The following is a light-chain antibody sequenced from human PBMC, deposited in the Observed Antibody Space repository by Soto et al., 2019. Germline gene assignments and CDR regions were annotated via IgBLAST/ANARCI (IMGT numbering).Light chain of an antibody. Sequence: EIVLTQSPGTLSLSPGERATLSCRASQSVYNNYLAWYQQKPGQTPRLLVNGASNRATGIPDRFRGGGSGTDFPLTISSLERKDFAVYYCQEYGLPPHSFGQGTRVELK. J-gene: IGKJ2*01. CDR2: GAS. CDR3: QEYGLPPHS. V-gene: IGKV3-20*01. CDR1: QSVYNNY.